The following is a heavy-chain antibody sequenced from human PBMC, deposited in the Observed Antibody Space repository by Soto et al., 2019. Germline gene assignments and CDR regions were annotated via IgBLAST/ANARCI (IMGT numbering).Heavy chain of an antibody. J-gene: IGHJ4*02. CDR3: VTNGPTRVTAGFDY. V-gene: IGHV3-48*03. CDR2: ISSSGDSI. D-gene: IGHD4-17*01. Sequence: PVGSLRLSCATSGFTFSTSAMDWVRQSPGKGLEWLSYISSSGDSIYYADSVKGRFTVSRDNAKNSLFLQMNSLRDEDTAFYYCVTNGPTRVTAGFDYWGQGTLVTVSS. CDR1: GFTFSTSA.